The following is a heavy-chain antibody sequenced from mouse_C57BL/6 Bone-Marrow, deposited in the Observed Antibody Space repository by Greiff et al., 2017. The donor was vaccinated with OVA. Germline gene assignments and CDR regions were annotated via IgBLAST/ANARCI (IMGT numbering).Heavy chain of an antibody. CDR1: GYTFTSYG. J-gene: IGHJ3*01. CDR3: ASQGDSSGSWFAY. CDR2: IYPRSGNT. V-gene: IGHV1-81*01. D-gene: IGHD3-2*02. Sequence: QVTLKESGAELARPGASVKLSCKASGYTFTSYGISWVKQRTGQGLEWIGEIYPRSGNTYYNEKFKGKATLTADKSSSTAYMELRSLTSEDSAVYFCASQGDSSGSWFAYWGQGTLVTVSA.